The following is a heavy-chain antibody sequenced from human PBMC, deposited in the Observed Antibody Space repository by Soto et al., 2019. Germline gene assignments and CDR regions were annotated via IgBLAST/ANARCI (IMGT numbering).Heavy chain of an antibody. Sequence: SETLSLTCTASGGSISSSSHLWGWVRQPPGKGLEWIGIIYFTGNTYYTPSLKRRLTMSIDTSKNEFSLRLNSVTAADTAVYYCAVQTFTIAAASYGRSNLFDPWGRGTLVTVSS. V-gene: IGHV4-39*01. D-gene: IGHD6-25*01. J-gene: IGHJ5*02. CDR1: GGSISSSSHL. CDR2: IYFTGNT. CDR3: AVQTFTIAAASYGRSNLFDP.